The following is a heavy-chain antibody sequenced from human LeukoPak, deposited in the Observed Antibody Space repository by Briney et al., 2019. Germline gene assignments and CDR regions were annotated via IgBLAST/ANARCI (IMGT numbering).Heavy chain of an antibody. Sequence: GGSLRLSCAASGFTFSSCAMSWTRQAPGKGLEWVSYISSSGSTIYYADSVKGRFTISRDNAKNSLYLQMNSLRAEDTAVYYCARDSNDLGPLEQGWFDPWGQGTLVTVSS. D-gene: IGHD3-3*01. J-gene: IGHJ5*02. V-gene: IGHV3-11*01. CDR2: ISSSGSTI. CDR3: ARDSNDLGPLEQGWFDP. CDR1: GFTFSSCA.